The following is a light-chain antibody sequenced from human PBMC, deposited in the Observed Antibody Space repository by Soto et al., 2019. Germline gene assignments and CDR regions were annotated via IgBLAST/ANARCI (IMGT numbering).Light chain of an antibody. J-gene: IGKJ5*01. CDR3: QQRSDWFT. CDR1: QSVSNF. V-gene: IGKV3-11*01. CDR2: DAS. Sequence: IVLTQSPATLALSPGERATLSCRASQSVSNFLAWYQQKPGQAPRLLIYDASNRATGIPVRFSGSGSGTDFTLTISSLEPEDFGLYYCQQRSDWFTFGQGTRLEIK.